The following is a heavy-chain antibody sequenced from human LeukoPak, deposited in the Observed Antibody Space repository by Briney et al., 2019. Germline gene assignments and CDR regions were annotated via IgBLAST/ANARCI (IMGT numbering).Heavy chain of an antibody. J-gene: IGHJ4*02. CDR2: INSDGIST. D-gene: IGHD6-13*01. CDR3: ARGRGQQLAPLIDY. Sequence: GGSLRLSCAASGFTFSSYWMHWVRQAPGKGLVWVSRINSDGISTSYADSVKGRFTISRDNAKNTLYLQMNSLRAEDTAVYYCARGRGQQLAPLIDYWGQGTLVTVSS. V-gene: IGHV3-74*01. CDR1: GFTFSSYW.